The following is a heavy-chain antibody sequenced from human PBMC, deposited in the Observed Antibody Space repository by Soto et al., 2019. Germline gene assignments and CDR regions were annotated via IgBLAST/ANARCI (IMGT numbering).Heavy chain of an antibody. Sequence: SGSTLVNPTQTLTLTCTFSGFSLSTSGVGVGWIRQPPGKALEWLALIYWDDDKRYSPSLKSRLTITKDTSKNQVVLTMTNMDPVDTATYYCAHRRGYSSSWYGDYNWFDPWGQGTLVTVSS. CDR1: GFSLSTSGVG. D-gene: IGHD6-13*01. CDR3: AHRRGYSSSWYGDYNWFDP. V-gene: IGHV2-5*02. J-gene: IGHJ5*02. CDR2: IYWDDDK.